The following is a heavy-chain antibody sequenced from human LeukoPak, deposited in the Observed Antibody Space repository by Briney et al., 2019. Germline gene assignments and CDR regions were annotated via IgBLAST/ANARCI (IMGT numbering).Heavy chain of an antibody. J-gene: IGHJ4*02. CDR3: AKGRLVPAALLDY. CDR2: ISGGGDTT. Sequence: GGSLRLSCAASGFTFAGYAMSWVRQGPGKGLEWVSDISGGGDTTYYADSVKGRFTISRYNSKNTLYLQMNSLRAGDTAVYYCAKGRLVPAALLDYWGQGTLVTVSS. V-gene: IGHV3-23*01. CDR1: GFTFAGYA. D-gene: IGHD2-2*01.